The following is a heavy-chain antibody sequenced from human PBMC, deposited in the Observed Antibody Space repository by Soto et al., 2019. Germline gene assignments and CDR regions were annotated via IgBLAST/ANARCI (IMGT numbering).Heavy chain of an antibody. Sequence: QVQLVQSGAEVKKPGSSVKVSCKASGGTISSYAISWVRQAPGQGLEWMGGIIPIFGTANYAQKFQGRVTITADESTSTAYMELSSLRSEDTAVYYCATFPTNMALRHFDYWGQGTLVTVSS. J-gene: IGHJ4*02. V-gene: IGHV1-69*01. CDR3: ATFPTNMALRHFDY. D-gene: IGHD5-12*01. CDR2: IIPIFGTA. CDR1: GGTISSYA.